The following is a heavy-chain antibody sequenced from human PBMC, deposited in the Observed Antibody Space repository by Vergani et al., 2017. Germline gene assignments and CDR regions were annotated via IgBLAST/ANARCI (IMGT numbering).Heavy chain of an antibody. J-gene: IGHJ1*01. V-gene: IGHV3-21*01. Sequence: EVQLVESGGGLVKPGGSLRLSCAASGFTFSSYSMNWVRQAPGKGLEWVSSISSSSSYIYYADSVKGRFTISRDNAKNSLYLQMNSLRAEDTAVYYCARGPSQYGDFVREYFQHWGQGTLVTVSS. CDR3: ARGPSQYGDFVREYFQH. D-gene: IGHD4-17*01. CDR2: ISSSSSYI. CDR1: GFTFSSYS.